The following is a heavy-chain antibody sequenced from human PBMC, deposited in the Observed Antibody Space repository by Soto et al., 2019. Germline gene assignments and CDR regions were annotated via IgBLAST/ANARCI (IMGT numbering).Heavy chain of an antibody. Sequence: ASVKVSCKASGYTFTSYDINWVRQATRQGLEWMGWMNPNSGNTGYAQKFQGRVTMTRNTSISTAYMELSSLRSEDTAVYYCARRLGYDFWSGYSAGSIGMDVWGQGTTVTVSS. D-gene: IGHD3-3*01. CDR1: GYTFTSYD. J-gene: IGHJ6*02. V-gene: IGHV1-8*01. CDR3: ARRLGYDFWSGYSAGSIGMDV. CDR2: MNPNSGNT.